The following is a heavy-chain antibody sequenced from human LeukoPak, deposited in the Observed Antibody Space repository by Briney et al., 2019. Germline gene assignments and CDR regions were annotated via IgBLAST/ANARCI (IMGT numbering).Heavy chain of an antibody. CDR3: AVEDIVVVVAASTTAPLDY. D-gene: IGHD2-15*01. CDR2: INPNSGGT. Sequence: ASVKVSCKASGYTFTGYYMHWVRQAAGQGLEWMGWINPNSGGTNYAQKFQGRVTMTRDTSISTAYMELSRLRSDDTAVYYCAVEDIVVVVAASTTAPLDYWGQGTLVTVSS. J-gene: IGHJ4*02. CDR1: GYTFTGYY. V-gene: IGHV1-2*02.